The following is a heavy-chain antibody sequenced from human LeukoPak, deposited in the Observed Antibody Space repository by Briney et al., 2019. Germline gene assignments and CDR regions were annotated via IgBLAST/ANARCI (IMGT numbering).Heavy chain of an antibody. J-gene: IGHJ4*02. CDR1: GFTVSSNY. CDR3: ARLTYGSGSYYLPPPPSFDY. V-gene: IGHV3-53*01. Sequence: GGSLRLSCAASGFTVSSNYMSWVRQAPGKGLEWVSVIYSGGSTYCADSVKGRFTISRDNSKNTLYLQMNSLRAEDTAVYYCARLTYGSGSYYLPPPPSFDYWGQGTLVTVSS. CDR2: IYSGGST. D-gene: IGHD3-10*01.